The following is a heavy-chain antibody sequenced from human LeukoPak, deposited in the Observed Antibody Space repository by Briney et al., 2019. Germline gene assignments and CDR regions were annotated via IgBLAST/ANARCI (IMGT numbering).Heavy chain of an antibody. CDR3: TRVDYGGAPRRDY. CDR2: IRSKTYGGTT. V-gene: IGHV3-49*03. D-gene: IGHD4-23*01. J-gene: IGHJ4*02. CDR1: GFTFGDYG. Sequence: PGRSLRLSCTASGFTFGDYGLSWFRQAPGQGLEWISFIRSKTYGGTTQYAASVKGRFNISRGDSKSIAYLQMNSLKTEDTAVYYCTRVDYGGAPRRDYWGQGTLVTVSS.